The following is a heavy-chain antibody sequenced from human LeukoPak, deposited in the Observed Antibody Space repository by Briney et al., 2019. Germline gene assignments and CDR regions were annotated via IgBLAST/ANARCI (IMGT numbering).Heavy chain of an antibody. CDR1: GYSFTCYL. D-gene: IGHD5-18*01. CDR3: ARLGSYGVGSDY. V-gene: IGHV5-51*01. CDR2: IYAGDSDT. J-gene: IGHJ4*02. Sequence: GESLKISCNGSGYSFTCYLNGWLRQTAGKRLERMGIIYAGDSDTSCSPSLQGQVTISADKSISTAYVQWSSLKASDTAMYYCARLGSYGVGSDYWGQGTLVTVSS.